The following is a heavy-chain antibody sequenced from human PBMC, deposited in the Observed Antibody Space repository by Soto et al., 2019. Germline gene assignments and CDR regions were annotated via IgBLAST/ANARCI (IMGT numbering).Heavy chain of an antibody. CDR3: AHTKNGLPLLYDS. CDR1: GFSLSTSGVG. CDR2: IYWDDDN. V-gene: IGHV2-5*02. J-gene: IGHJ4*02. Sequence: QITLKESGPTLVKSTQTLTLTCTFSGFSLSTSGVGVGWIRQPPGKALEWLALIYWDDDNRYSLSLKSRLTVTKDTSKNQVVLTVTNMDPVDTATYFCAHTKNGLPLLYDSWGQGILVTVSS.